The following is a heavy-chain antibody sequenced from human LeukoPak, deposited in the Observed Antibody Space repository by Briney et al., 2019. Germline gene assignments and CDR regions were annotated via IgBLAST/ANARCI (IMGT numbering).Heavy chain of an antibody. CDR2: IRYDGSNK. V-gene: IGHV3-30*02. D-gene: IGHD3-22*01. Sequence: GGSLRLSCAASGFTFSSRWMHWVRQAPGKGLEWVAFIRYDGSNKYYADSVKGRFTISRDNSKNTLYLQMNSLRAEDTAVYYCAKDETDAYYYDSSGYPSDYWGQGTLVTVSS. CDR1: GFTFSSRW. CDR3: AKDETDAYYYDSSGYPSDY. J-gene: IGHJ4*02.